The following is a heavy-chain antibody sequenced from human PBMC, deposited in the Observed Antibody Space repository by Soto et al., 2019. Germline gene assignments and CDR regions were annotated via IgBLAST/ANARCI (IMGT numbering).Heavy chain of an antibody. J-gene: IGHJ6*03. CDR2: IYYSGST. D-gene: IGHD2-21*02. CDR3: GRRVYGGDPGRSYYSYYRAV. CDR1: GGSISSSSYY. Sequence: QLQLQESGPGLVKPSETLSLTCTVSGGSISSSSYYWGWIRQPPGKGLEWIGSIYYSGSTYYNPSLSGGYTIPVTAPRNLFSQKVSLWTAPDTVVYYCGRRVYGGDPGRSYYSYYRAVWGKGPPVPVS. V-gene: IGHV4-39*02.